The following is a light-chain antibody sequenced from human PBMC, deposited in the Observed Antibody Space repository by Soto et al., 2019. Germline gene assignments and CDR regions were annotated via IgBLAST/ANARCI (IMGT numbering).Light chain of an antibody. CDR3: QSYDSSLSGWV. J-gene: IGLJ3*02. CDR2: EVT. V-gene: IGLV2-14*01. CDR1: SSDVGNYNY. Sequence: QSALTQPASVSGSPGQSITISCTGTSSDVGNYNYVSWYQQYPGRVPKLMISEVTNRPSGVSDRFSGSKSGNTASLTISGLQAEDEADYYCQSYDSSLSGWVFGGGTKLTVL.